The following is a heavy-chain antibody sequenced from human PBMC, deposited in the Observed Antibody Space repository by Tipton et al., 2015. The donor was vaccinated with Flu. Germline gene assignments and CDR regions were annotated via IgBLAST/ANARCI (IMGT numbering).Heavy chain of an antibody. D-gene: IGHD6-19*01. CDR2: ISHTGTT. CDR3: ARDRWEYASGFDP. V-gene: IGHV4-38-2*02. CDR1: GYSISSGYN. Sequence: LRLSCAVSGYSISSGYNWGWIRQPPGKGLEWIGSISHTGTTNYNPSLRSRVTISVDTSKNQFSLRLTSVTAADTAVYYCARDRWEYASGFDPWGQGTPVTASP. J-gene: IGHJ5*02.